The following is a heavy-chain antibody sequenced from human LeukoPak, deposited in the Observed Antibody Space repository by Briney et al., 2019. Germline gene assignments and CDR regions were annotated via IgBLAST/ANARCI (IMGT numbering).Heavy chain of an antibody. CDR2: ISGSGDTA. CDR3: AKGHSAHGTGFDY. D-gene: IGHD1-1*01. CDR1: GLTFSNFA. V-gene: IGHV3-23*01. J-gene: IGHJ4*02. Sequence: GGSLRLSCAASGLTFSNFAMSWVRQAPGKGVEWVSAISGSGDTAYYAASVKGRFSISRDNFKNMVYLQMNSLRVEDTAVYYCAKGHSAHGTGFDYWGQGTLVIVSS.